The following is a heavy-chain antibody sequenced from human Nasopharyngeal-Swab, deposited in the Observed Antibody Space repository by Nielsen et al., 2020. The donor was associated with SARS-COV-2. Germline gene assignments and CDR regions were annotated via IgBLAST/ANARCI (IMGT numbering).Heavy chain of an antibody. Sequence: ASVKVSCKASGYTFTGYYMHWVRQAPGQGLEWMGWINPNSGGTNYAQKFQGRVTMTRDTSISTAYMELSRLRSEDTAVYYCARGPALGTAFFDYWGQGTLVTVSS. J-gene: IGHJ4*02. CDR3: ARGPALGTAFFDY. D-gene: IGHD5-18*01. CDR1: GYTFTGYY. CDR2: INPNSGGT. V-gene: IGHV1-2*02.